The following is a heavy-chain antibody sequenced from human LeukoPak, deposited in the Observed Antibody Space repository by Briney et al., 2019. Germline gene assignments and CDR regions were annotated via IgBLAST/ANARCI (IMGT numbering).Heavy chain of an antibody. CDR2: ISGSGGST. Sequence: PGGSLRLTCAPSRLTSNTCAMGSGRQAPGKGLEWVSGISGSGGSTYYADSVKGRFTISSDNTKNTLYLQMNSLRADDTAVYYCAMHRHSSIFASISNWGQGTLVTVSS. CDR3: AMHRHSSIFASISN. CDR1: RLTSNTCA. D-gene: IGHD5-12*01. V-gene: IGHV3-23*01. J-gene: IGHJ4*02.